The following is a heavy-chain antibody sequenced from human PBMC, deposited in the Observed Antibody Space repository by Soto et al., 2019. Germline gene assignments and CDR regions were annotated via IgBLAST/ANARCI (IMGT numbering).Heavy chain of an antibody. CDR1: GYTFTGYS. V-gene: IGHV1-2*02. CDR3: ARVFEYYDSSGLNWFDP. Sequence: ASVKVSCKASGYTFTGYSMHWVRQAPGQGLEWMGWINPNSGGTNYAQKFQGRVTMTRDTSSSTAYMELSRLRSDDTAVYYCARVFEYYDSSGLNWFDPWGQGTLVTVSS. CDR2: INPNSGGT. J-gene: IGHJ5*02. D-gene: IGHD3-22*01.